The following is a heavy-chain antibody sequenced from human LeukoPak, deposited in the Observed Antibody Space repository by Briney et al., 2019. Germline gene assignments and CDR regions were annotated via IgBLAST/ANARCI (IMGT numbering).Heavy chain of an antibody. CDR2: IYTNEST. J-gene: IGHJ5*02. Sequence: PSETLSLTCTVSGGSISSDYWCWIRQPAGKGLEWIGRIYTNESTNYNPSLQSRVTMSVDTSKNQLSLKMISVTDADTAVYYCARGVRRGITIFGVVGGWFDPWGQGTLVTVSS. D-gene: IGHD3-3*01. CDR3: ARGVRRGITIFGVVGGWFDP. V-gene: IGHV4-4*07. CDR1: GGSISSDY.